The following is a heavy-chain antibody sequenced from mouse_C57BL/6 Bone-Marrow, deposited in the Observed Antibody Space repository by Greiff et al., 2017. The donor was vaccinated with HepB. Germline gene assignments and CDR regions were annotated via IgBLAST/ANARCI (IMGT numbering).Heavy chain of an antibody. D-gene: IGHD2-1*01. J-gene: IGHJ3*01. CDR2: IKPSNGGT. Sequence: VQLQQPGTELVKPGASVKLSCKASGYTFTSYWMHWVKQRPGQGLEWIGNIKPSNGGTNYNEKFKSKATLTVDKSSSTAYMQLSSLTSEDSAVYYCARGRKPYGNYPAWFAYWGQGTLVTVSA. V-gene: IGHV1-53*01. CDR1: GYTFTSYW. CDR3: ARGRKPYGNYPAWFAY.